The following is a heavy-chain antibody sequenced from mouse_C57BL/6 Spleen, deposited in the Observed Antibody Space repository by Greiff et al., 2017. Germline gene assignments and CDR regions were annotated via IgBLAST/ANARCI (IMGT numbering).Heavy chain of an antibody. J-gene: IGHJ2*01. CDR3: ARTYYYGSSYFDY. V-gene: IGHV1-82*01. D-gene: IGHD1-1*01. CDR2: LYPGDGDT. CDR1: GYAFSSSW. Sequence: QVQLQQSGPELVKPGASVKISCKASGYAFSSSWMNWVKQRPGKGLEWIGRLYPGDGDTNYNGKFKGKATLTADNSSSTAYMQLSSLTSEDSAVYFGARTYYYGSSYFDYWGQGTTLTVSS.